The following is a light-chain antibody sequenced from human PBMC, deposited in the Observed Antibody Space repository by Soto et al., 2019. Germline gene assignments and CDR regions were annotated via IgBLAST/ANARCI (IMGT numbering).Light chain of an antibody. CDR1: SSDVGGYNY. V-gene: IGLV2-14*01. Sequence: QSVLTQPASVSGSPGQSITISCTGTSSDVGGYNYVSWYQQHPGKAPKLMIYEVSNRPSGVSNRFSGSKSGNTASLTISGLQAEDEADYYCSAHTYVALVFGGGTKPTVL. CDR3: SAHTYVALV. J-gene: IGLJ2*01. CDR2: EVS.